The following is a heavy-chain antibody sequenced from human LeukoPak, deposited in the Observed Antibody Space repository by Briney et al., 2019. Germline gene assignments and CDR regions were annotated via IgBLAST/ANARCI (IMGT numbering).Heavy chain of an antibody. CDR2: INPNSGGT. CDR1: GYTFTGYY. Sequence: ASVKVSCKDSGYTFTGYYMHWVRQAPGQGLEWMGRINPNSGGTNYAQKFQGRVTMTRDTSISTAYMELSRLRSDDTAVYYCARGGYSYGYLNYFDYWGQGTLVTVSS. CDR3: ARGGYSYGYLNYFDY. D-gene: IGHD5-18*01. J-gene: IGHJ4*02. V-gene: IGHV1-2*06.